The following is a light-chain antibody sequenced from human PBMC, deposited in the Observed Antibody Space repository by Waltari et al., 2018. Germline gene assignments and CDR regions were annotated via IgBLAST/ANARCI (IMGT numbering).Light chain of an antibody. CDR2: AAS. CDR1: QDISRW. CDR3: QQANSFPLT. J-gene: IGKJ4*01. Sequence: TCWARQDISRWVAWDQQKPGKAPKFLIYAASNLQSGVPSRFSGTGSGTDFTLTISSLQPEDFATYYCQQANSFPLTFGGGTKVEIK. V-gene: IGKV1-12*01.